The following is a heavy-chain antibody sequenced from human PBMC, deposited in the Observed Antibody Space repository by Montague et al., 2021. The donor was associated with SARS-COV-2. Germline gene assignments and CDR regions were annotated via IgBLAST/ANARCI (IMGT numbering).Heavy chain of an antibody. D-gene: IGHD6-13*01. J-gene: IGHJ4*02. CDR3: ARSVGASCSTWPLPPLLDY. CDR2: TYYRSKWYN. V-gene: IGHV6-1*01. Sequence: CAISGDSVSSNSAAWNWIRQSPSRGLEWLGRTYYRSKWYNDYALSVKSRITINPDTSKNQFSLQLNSVTPEDTAVYYCARSVGASCSTWPLPPLLDYWGRGSLVTVSS. CDR1: GDSVSSNSAA.